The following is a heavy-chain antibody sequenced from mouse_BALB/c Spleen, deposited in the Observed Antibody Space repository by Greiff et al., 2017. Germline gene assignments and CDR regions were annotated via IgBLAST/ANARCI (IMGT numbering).Heavy chain of an antibody. D-gene: IGHD4-1*01. CDR2: IAPGSGST. Sequence: QVQLQQSGPELVKPGALVKISCKASGYTFTSYDINWIKQRPGQGLEWIGRIAPGSGSTYYNEMFKGKATLTVDTSSSTAYIQLSSLSSEDSAVYFCARQTGTRGYYAMDYWGQGTSVTVSS. CDR1: GYTFTSYD. V-gene: IGHV1-77*01. CDR3: ARQTGTRGYYAMDY. J-gene: IGHJ4*01.